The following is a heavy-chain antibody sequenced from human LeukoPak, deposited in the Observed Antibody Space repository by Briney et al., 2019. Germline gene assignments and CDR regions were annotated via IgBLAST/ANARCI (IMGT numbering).Heavy chain of an antibody. D-gene: IGHD3-3*01. CDR3: ARGSPPFTIFGVVIKYYYYYYMDV. J-gene: IGHJ6*03. V-gene: IGHV1-8*01. CDR1: GYTFTSYD. CDR2: MNPDSGNT. Sequence: GASVKVSCKTSGYTFTSYDIMWVRQATGQGLELMGWMNPDSGNTGYAQKFQGRVTITRNTSISTAYMELSSLRSEDTAVYYCARGSPPFTIFGVVIKYYYYYYMDVWGKGTTVTVSS.